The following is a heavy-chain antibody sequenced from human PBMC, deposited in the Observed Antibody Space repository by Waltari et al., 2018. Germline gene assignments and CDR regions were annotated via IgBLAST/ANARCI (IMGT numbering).Heavy chain of an antibody. CDR2: ITSSGRI. Sequence: VQLMESGGGLGKPGGSLRLSCAASGFSFSSYNINWVRQAPGKGLEWVSSITSSGRIFYAASVRGRFTISRDNTKSSLYLQMNYLRVEDTAVYYCARDRSSDDAFDIWGQGTVVTV. CDR3: ARDRSSDDAFDI. J-gene: IGHJ3*02. CDR1: GFSFSSYN. V-gene: IGHV3-21*01.